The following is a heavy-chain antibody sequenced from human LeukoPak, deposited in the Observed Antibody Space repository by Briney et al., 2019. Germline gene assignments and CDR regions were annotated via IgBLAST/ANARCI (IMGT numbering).Heavy chain of an antibody. Sequence: PSETLSLTCTVSGGSISSYYWSWIRQPPGKGLEWIGYIYYSGSTNYNPSLKSRVTISVDTSKNQFSLKLSSVTAADTAVYYCVRPTYYYDSSGSLWDAFDIWGQGTMVTVSS. J-gene: IGHJ3*02. V-gene: IGHV4-59*01. CDR1: GGSISSYY. CDR3: VRPTYYYDSSGSLWDAFDI. D-gene: IGHD3-22*01. CDR2: IYYSGST.